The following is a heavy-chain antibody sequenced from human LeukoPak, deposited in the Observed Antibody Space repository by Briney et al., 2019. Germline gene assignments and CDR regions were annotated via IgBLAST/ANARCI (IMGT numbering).Heavy chain of an antibody. CDR2: WRYDGSP. CDR3: VVTQKWLAFDY. V-gene: IGHV4-59*08. CDR1: GGSISGRY. J-gene: IGHJ4*02. Sequence: PSETLSLTCAVSGGSISGRYWSWIRQPPGKGLEWIANWRYDGSPNYTPSLESRATISLDTSKNQFSLRLTSVTAADTAVYYCVVTQKWLAFDYWGQGILVTVSS. D-gene: IGHD6-19*01.